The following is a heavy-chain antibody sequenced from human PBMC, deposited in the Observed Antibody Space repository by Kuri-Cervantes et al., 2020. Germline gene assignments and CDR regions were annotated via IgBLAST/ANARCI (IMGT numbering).Heavy chain of an antibody. V-gene: IGHV3-15*01. CDR3: ARDYLERVGAFDI. J-gene: IGHJ3*02. CDR1: GFTFKNAW. CDR2: IKSKTDGGTT. Sequence: ETLSLTCAASGFTFKNAWMSWVRQAPGKGLEWVGRIKSKTDGGTTDYAAPVKGRFTISRDDSSNTLFLEMNSLKTEDTAVYYCARDYLERVGAFDIWGQGTMVTVSS. D-gene: IGHD1-1*01.